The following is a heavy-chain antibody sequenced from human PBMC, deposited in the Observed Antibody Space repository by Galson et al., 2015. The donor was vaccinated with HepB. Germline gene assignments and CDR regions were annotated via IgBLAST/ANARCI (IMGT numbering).Heavy chain of an antibody. CDR2: ISSTGTTM. V-gene: IGHV3-48*02. J-gene: IGHJ2*01. Sequence: SLRLSCAASGFTFSSYTMNWVRKAPGQGLESVSYISSTGTTMYYAASPNGRFTISRDNAQNSLYLQMNSLRDEDTAVYYCARVYFGSGSSSAYWYFDLWGRGALVTVSS. D-gene: IGHD3-10*01. CDR3: ARVYFGSGSSSAYWYFDL. CDR1: GFTFSSYT.